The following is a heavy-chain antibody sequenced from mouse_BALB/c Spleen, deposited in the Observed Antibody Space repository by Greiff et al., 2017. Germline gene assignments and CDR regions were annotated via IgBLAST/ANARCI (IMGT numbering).Heavy chain of an antibody. D-gene: IGHD2-2*01. CDR2: IWAGGST. Sequence: VKLVESGPGLVAPSQSLSITCTVSGFSLTSYGVHWVRQPPGKGLEWLGVIWAGGSTNYNSALMSRLSISKDNSKSQVFLKMNSLQTDDTAMYYCARAYGYDWYFDVWGAGTTVTVSS. CDR1: GFSLTSYG. J-gene: IGHJ1*01. V-gene: IGHV2-9*02. CDR3: ARAYGYDWYFDV.